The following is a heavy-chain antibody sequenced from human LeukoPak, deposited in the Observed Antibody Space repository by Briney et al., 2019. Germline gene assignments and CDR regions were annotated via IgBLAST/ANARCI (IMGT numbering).Heavy chain of an antibody. CDR3: ARHLRFDDWFDP. CDR1: GGSISSYY. J-gene: IGHJ5*02. Sequence: PSETLSLTCTVSGGSISSYYWSWIRQPPGKGLEWIGYIYYSGSTNYNPSLKSRVTISVDTSKNQFSLKLSSVTAADTAVYYCARHLRFDDWFDPWGQGTLVTVSS. D-gene: IGHD3-10*01. V-gene: IGHV4-59*08. CDR2: IYYSGST.